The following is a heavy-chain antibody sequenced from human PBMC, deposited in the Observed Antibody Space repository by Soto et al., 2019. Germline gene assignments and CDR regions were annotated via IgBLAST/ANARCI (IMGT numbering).Heavy chain of an antibody. CDR1: SFSISSGYY. Sequence: PSETLSLTCAVSSFSISSGYYGDWIRQPPRKGLEWXGXFXXXGXTXXXPXXXXRVSISVDTCKNQFSLKLSSVTAAETPVYYCARALSRGSSSGFDYWGQGTLATVSS. CDR2: FXXXGXT. D-gene: IGHD6-19*01. J-gene: IGHJ4*02. V-gene: IGHV4-38-2*01. CDR3: ARALSRGSSSGFDY.